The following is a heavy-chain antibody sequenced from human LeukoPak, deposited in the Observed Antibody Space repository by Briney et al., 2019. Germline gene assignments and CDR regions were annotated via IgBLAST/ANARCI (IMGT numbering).Heavy chain of an antibody. V-gene: IGHV1-8*01. Sequence: ASVKVSCKASGYTFTSYDINWVRQATGQGLEWMGWMNHNSCNTGYAQKFQGRVTMTSNTSISTAYMELSSLRSEATAVYYCARGRITMVRGVITDLGYWGQGTLATVSS. J-gene: IGHJ4*02. CDR2: MNHNSCNT. D-gene: IGHD3-10*01. CDR3: ARGRITMVRGVITDLGY. CDR1: GYTFTSYD.